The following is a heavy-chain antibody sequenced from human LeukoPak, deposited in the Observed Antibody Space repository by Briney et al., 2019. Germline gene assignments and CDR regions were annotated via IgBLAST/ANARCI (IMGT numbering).Heavy chain of an antibody. CDR3: AKDGPGDFWSGYYLFDS. D-gene: IGHD3-3*01. J-gene: IGHJ4*02. CDR2: ISHDGSKE. CDR1: GFMFSSYG. Sequence: GGSLRLSCAASGFMFSSYGMHWVRQAPGKGLEWVAVISHDGSKEYYADSVKGRFTISRDNSKNSLYLQMNSLRAEDTAVYYCAKDGPGDFWSGYYLFDSWGQGTLVTVSS. V-gene: IGHV3-30*18.